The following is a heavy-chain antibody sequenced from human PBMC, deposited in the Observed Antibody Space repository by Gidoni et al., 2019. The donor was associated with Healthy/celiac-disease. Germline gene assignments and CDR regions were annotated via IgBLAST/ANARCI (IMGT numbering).Heavy chain of an antibody. CDR3: ARDSSGWYRAHYGMDV. J-gene: IGHJ6*02. D-gene: IGHD6-19*01. Sequence: QVQLVESGGGVVQPGRSLRLSCAASGFTFSSYAMHWVRQAPGKGLEGVAVISYDGSNKYYADSVKGRFTISRDNSKNTLYLQMDSLRAEDTAVYYCARDSSGWYRAHYGMDVWGQGTTVTVSS. CDR1: GFTFSSYA. CDR2: ISYDGSNK. V-gene: IGHV3-30-3*01.